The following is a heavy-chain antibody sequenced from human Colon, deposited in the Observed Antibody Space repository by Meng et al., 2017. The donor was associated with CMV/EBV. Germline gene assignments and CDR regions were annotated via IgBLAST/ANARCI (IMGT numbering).Heavy chain of an antibody. CDR1: GFYLRTHVVG. Sequence: QHSVDEFSHPLVEPSKTSSIACAYSGFYLRTHVVGVPCVRQPPGMALDRLALIYWNDANQFRPSLKNRITITEDTSNNRVVLTMTNMTPVDKSTYYCAHGRGWLTDYWGQGTLVTVSS. CDR3: AHGRGWLTDY. CDR2: IYWNDAN. D-gene: IGHD6-19*01. V-gene: IGHV2-5*01. J-gene: IGHJ4*02.